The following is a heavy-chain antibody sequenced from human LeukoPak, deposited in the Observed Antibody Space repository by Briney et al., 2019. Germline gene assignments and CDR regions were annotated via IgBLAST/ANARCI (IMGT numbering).Heavy chain of an antibody. J-gene: IGHJ4*01. V-gene: IGHV3-23*01. D-gene: IGHD6-13*01. CDR1: GFIFNNYA. Sequence: GGSLRLSCVASGFIFNNYAMNWVRQAPGKGLEWVSGISGLGGSAYYAASVKGRFIVSRDNSGNTLFFQLTNLRVEDTAVYYCARRGGSSWSSFDYWGHGTLVTVSS. CDR2: ISGLGGSA. CDR3: ARRGGSSWSSFDY.